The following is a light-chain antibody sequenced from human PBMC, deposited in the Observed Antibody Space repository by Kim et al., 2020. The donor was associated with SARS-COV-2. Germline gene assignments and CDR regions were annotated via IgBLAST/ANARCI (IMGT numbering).Light chain of an antibody. Sequence: SYELTQPPSVSVSPGQTASITCSGDKLGNKYACWYQQKPGQSPVLVIYQDNKRPSGIPERFSGSNSGITATLTISGTQAMDEADYYCQAWDSSTVVFGGG. V-gene: IGLV3-1*01. J-gene: IGLJ2*01. CDR2: QDN. CDR1: KLGNKY. CDR3: QAWDSSTVV.